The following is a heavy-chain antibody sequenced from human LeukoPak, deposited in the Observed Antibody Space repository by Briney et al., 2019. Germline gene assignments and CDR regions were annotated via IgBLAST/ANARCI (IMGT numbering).Heavy chain of an antibody. CDR2: ISAYNGNT. J-gene: IGHJ4*02. CDR1: GYTFTSYD. Sequence: ASVKVSCKTSGYTFTSYDINWVRQAPGQGVEWMGWISAYNGNTNYAQRPQGRVTMTTDTSTTTAYMELRNLRSDDTAVYFCARGLRYGSNYFDYWGQGTLVTVSS. CDR3: ARGLRYGSNYFDY. D-gene: IGHD5/OR15-5a*01. V-gene: IGHV1-18*01.